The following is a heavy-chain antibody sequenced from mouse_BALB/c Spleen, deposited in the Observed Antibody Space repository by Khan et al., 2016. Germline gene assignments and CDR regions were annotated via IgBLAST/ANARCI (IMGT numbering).Heavy chain of an antibody. J-gene: IGHJ2*01. Sequence: QVQLQQSGAELARPGAAMKMSCKTPGYIFTSYTIQWIKQRPGQGLEWIGYINPDSAYTDYNQRFKDKATLTADTSSSTAYMQLSSLTSEDSAVYYCARTHERWGQGTTLTVSS. V-gene: IGHV1-4*01. CDR2: INPDSAYT. CDR3: ARTHER. CDR1: GYIFTSYT.